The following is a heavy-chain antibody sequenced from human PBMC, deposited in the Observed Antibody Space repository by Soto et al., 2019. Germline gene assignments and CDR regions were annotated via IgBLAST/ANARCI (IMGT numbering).Heavy chain of an antibody. Sequence: QVRLQESGPGLVMPSETLSLTCTVSGDSISGSPYFWGWIRQPPGKRLEWIGSVFYDAYTLYTPSLXXRATIAVDTPRNQFYLTLTSVAAADTAIYFCARVPAAVPHYWGQGILVTVSS. CDR3: ARVPAAVPHY. CDR2: VFYDAYT. J-gene: IGHJ4*02. V-gene: IGHV4-39*01. D-gene: IGHD6-13*01. CDR1: GDSISGSPYF.